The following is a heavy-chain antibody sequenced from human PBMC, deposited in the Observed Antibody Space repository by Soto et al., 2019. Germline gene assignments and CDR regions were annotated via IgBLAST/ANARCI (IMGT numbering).Heavy chain of an antibody. D-gene: IGHD3-3*01. Sequence: ASVKVSCKASGYTFTSYGISWVRQAPGQGLEWMGWISAYNGNTNYAQKLQGRVTMTTDTSTSTAYMELRSLRSDDTAVYYCARSLYYDFWSGDYYYYMDVWGKGTTGTVSS. V-gene: IGHV1-18*01. J-gene: IGHJ6*03. CDR3: ARSLYYDFWSGDYYYYMDV. CDR2: ISAYNGNT. CDR1: GYTFTSYG.